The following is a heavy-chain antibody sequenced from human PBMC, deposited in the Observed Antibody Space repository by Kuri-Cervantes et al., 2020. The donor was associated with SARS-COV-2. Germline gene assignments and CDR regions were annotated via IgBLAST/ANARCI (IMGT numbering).Heavy chain of an antibody. CDR2: ISAYNGNT. CDR3: ARSVWGSYRPLNWFDP. J-gene: IGHJ5*02. Sequence: ASVKVSCKASGYTFTSCGISWVRQAPGQGLEWMGWISAYNGNTNYAQKLQGRVTMTTDTSTSTAYMELRSLRSDDTAVYYCARSVWGSYRPLNWFDPWGQGTLVTVSS. D-gene: IGHD3-16*02. V-gene: IGHV1-18*04. CDR1: GYTFTSCG.